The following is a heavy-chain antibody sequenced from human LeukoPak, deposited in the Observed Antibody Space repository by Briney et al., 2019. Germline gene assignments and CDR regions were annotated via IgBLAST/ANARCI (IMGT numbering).Heavy chain of an antibody. CDR2: IYYSGST. J-gene: IGHJ3*02. D-gene: IGHD3-22*01. Sequence: PSETLSLTCTVSGDSISPYYWSWIRQSPGKGLVWIGYIYYSGSTNYNPSLKSRVTISIDTSKNQFSLKLSSVTAADTALYYCARHFTYYYDSSGYPRDAFDIWGQGTMVTVSS. CDR1: GDSISPYY. CDR3: ARHFTYYYDSSGYPRDAFDI. V-gene: IGHV4-59*08.